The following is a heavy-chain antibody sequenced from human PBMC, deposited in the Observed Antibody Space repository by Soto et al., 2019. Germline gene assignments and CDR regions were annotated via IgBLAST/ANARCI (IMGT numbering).Heavy chain of an antibody. CDR1: GFTFSSYA. V-gene: IGHV3-23*01. CDR3: AKDAAAGGLSNFDY. J-gene: IGHJ4*02. Sequence: EVHLLESGGGLVQPGGSLRLSCAASGFTFSSYAMSWVRQAPGKGLEWVSTISGSGSSIYYADSVKGRFTIPRDNSKNTLYLQMNSLRAEDTAVYYCAKDAAAGGLSNFDYWGQGSLVSVST. CDR2: ISGSGSSI. D-gene: IGHD6-13*01.